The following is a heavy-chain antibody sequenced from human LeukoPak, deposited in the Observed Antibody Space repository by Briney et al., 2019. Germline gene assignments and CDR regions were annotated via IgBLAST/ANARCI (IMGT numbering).Heavy chain of an antibody. CDR3: ARTLGGHYYDSSGYYSEAFDI. CDR2: INPNSGGT. D-gene: IGHD3-22*01. Sequence: ASVKVSCKASGYTFTGYYMHWVRQAPGQGLEWMGRINPNSGGTNYAQKFQGRVTMTRDTSISTAYMELSRLRSDDTAVYYCARTLGGHYYDSSGYYSEAFDIWGQGTMVTVSS. CDR1: GYTFTGYY. J-gene: IGHJ3*02. V-gene: IGHV1-2*06.